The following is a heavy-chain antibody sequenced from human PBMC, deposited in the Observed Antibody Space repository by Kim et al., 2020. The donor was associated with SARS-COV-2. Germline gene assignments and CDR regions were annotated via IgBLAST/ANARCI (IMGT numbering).Heavy chain of an antibody. V-gene: IGHV3-64D*06. D-gene: IGHD4-17*01. CDR2: ISSNGGST. CDR3: VKGDYSDLRRNFFHY. Sequence: GGSLRLSCSASGFTFSAYAMHWVRQAPGKGLEYVSVISSNGGSTYYADSVRGRFAISRDNSKNTVYLQMSSLRAEDTAVYYCVKGDYSDLRRNFFHYWGQGTLVTVSS. CDR1: GFTFSAYA. J-gene: IGHJ4*02.